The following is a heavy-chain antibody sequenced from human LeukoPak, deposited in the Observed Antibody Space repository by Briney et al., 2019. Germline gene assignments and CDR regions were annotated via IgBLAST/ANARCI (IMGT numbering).Heavy chain of an antibody. CDR1: GGSFRGYY. V-gene: IGHV4-34*01. J-gene: IGHJ4*02. CDR2: INHRGST. CDR3: ARGDILTGYSY. D-gene: IGHD3-9*01. Sequence: SETLSLTCAVYGGSFRGYYWSWIRQPPGQGLEWIGEINHRGSTKYNPSLKSRVTISVDTSKNQFSLNLRSATAADTAVYYCARGDILTGYSYWGQGTLVTVSS.